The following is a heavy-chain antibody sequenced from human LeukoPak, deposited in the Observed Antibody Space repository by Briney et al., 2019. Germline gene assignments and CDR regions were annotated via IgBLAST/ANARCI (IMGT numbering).Heavy chain of an antibody. CDR3: ARATGLLWFGELLDPVDY. Sequence: PRASVKVSCMASGYTFTSYGISWVRQAPGQGLEWMGWISAYNGNTNYAQKLQGRVTMTTDTSTSTAYMELRSLRSDDTAVYYCARATGLLWFGELLDPVDYWGQGTLVTVSS. D-gene: IGHD3-10*01. J-gene: IGHJ4*02. CDR1: GYTFTSYG. CDR2: ISAYNGNT. V-gene: IGHV1-18*01.